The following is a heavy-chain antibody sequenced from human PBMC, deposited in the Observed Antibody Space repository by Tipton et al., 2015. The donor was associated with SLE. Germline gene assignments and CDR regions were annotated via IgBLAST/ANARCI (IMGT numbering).Heavy chain of an antibody. CDR3: TRGHFNSGTFPYYNYYYYMDV. CDR2: LDDSGHT. D-gene: IGHD3-10*01. J-gene: IGHJ6*03. V-gene: IGHV4-59*12. Sequence: TLSLTCFVSGDSLSTSYWSWIRQSPGKGLEWIASLDDSGHTNYNPSLSSRITTSIDTPRGQFSLRLSSVTAADTAVYYCTRGHFNSGTFPYYNYYYYMDVWGKGTAVTVSS. CDR1: GDSLSTSY.